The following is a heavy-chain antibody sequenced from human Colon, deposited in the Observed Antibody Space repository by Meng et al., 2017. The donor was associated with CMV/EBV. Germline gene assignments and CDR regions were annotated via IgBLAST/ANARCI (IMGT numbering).Heavy chain of an antibody. J-gene: IGHJ6*02. CDR3: ARDQQPPHYYDNGGYRAYYGLDV. V-gene: IGHV3-23*01. CDR1: GFTFSTYA. Sequence: GESLKISCAASGFTFSTYAMTWVRQAPGKGLEWVSTISTSGGRTYYADSVKGRFTISRDNSKNTLVLQMDSLRAEDTATFYCARDQQPPHYYDNGGYRAYYGLDVWGQGTAVTVSS. D-gene: IGHD3-22*01. CDR2: ISTSGGRT.